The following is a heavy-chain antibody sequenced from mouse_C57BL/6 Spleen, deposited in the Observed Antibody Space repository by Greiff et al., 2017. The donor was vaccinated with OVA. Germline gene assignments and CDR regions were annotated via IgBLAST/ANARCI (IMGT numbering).Heavy chain of an antibody. CDR2: IYPGDGDP. V-gene: IGHV1-82*01. Sequence: QVQLQQSGPELVKPGASVKISCKASGYAFSSSWMNWVKQRPGKGLEWIGRIYPGDGDPNYNGKFKGKATLTADKSSSTAYMQLSSLTSEDSAVYFCALGRYCYWGQGTLVTASA. CDR3: ALGRYCY. J-gene: IGHJ3*01. D-gene: IGHD1-1*01. CDR1: GYAFSSSW.